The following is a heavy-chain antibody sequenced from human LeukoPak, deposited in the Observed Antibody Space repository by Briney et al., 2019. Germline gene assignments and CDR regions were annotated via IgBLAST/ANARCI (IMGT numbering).Heavy chain of an antibody. Sequence: ASVKVSCKASGYTLTSYGISWVRQAPGQGLEWMGWISAYNGNTNYAQKLQGRVTMTTDTSTSTAYMELRSLRSDDTAVYYCASPRGVAGPLDYWGQGTLVTVSS. J-gene: IGHJ4*02. CDR1: GYTLTSYG. D-gene: IGHD6-19*01. V-gene: IGHV1-18*01. CDR3: ASPRGVAGPLDY. CDR2: ISAYNGNT.